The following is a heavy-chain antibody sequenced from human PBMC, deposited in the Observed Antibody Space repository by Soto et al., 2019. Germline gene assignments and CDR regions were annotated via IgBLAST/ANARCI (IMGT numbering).Heavy chain of an antibody. D-gene: IGHD2-15*01. V-gene: IGHV3-23*01. CDR3: AKDRRGAYCSGGTCYSPDC. CDR2: FSGTGGT. CDR1: GSTFSSYV. J-gene: IGHJ4*02. Sequence: EVQLWESGGGFVQPGGSLRLSCAFSGSTFSSYVMSWVRQAPGKGLEWVSAFSGTGGTYYEDSVKGRFTISRDNSKNALYLQMNSLRDEDTAVYYCAKDRRGAYCSGGTCYSPDCWGQGTLVIVSS.